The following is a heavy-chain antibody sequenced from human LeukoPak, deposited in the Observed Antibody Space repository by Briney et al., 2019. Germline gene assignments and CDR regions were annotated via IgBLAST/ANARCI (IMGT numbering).Heavy chain of an antibody. CDR1: GGSISSYY. V-gene: IGHV4-59*08. Sequence: SETLSLTCTVSGGSISSYYWSWIRQPPGKGLEWIGYIYYSGSTNYNPSLKSRVTISVDTSKNQFSLKLSSVTAADTAVYYCARSKAAAGTIFDYWGQGTLVTASS. D-gene: IGHD6-13*01. J-gene: IGHJ4*02. CDR3: ARSKAAAGTIFDY. CDR2: IYYSGST.